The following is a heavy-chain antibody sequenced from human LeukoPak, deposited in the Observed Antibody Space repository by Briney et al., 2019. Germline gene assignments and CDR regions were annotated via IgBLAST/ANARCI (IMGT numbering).Heavy chain of an antibody. V-gene: IGHV3-23*01. CDR1: GFAFRSFD. Sequence: GGSLRLSCAASGFAFRSFDMSWVRQAPGKGLEWVSAISGSGGSTYYADSVKGRFTISRDNSKNTLHLQMNSLRVEDTAVYYCAKGPLIEVAGTTWDYWGQGTLVTVSS. D-gene: IGHD6-19*01. J-gene: IGHJ4*02. CDR2: ISGSGGST. CDR3: AKGPLIEVAGTTWDY.